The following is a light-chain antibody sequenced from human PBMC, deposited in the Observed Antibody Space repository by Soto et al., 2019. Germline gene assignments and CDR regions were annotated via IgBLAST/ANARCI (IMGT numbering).Light chain of an antibody. J-gene: IGKJ4*01. CDR3: QQYHSWPPLT. CDR2: GAS. CDR1: QSININ. V-gene: IGKV3D-15*01. Sequence: EVLMTQSPVTLSVSPGERVTLSCRASQSININLAWYQQKPGQAPRVLIYGASSRASGIPDRFSGSGSGTDFTLTISRLEHDDFAFYYCQQYHSWPPLTFGGGTRVEIK.